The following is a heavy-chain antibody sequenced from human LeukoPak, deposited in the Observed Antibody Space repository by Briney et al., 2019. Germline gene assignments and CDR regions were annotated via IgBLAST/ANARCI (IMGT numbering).Heavy chain of an antibody. D-gene: IGHD3-16*02. V-gene: IGHV3-21*01. CDR1: GFTFSSYS. Sequence: GGSLRLSCAASGFTFSSYSMNWVRQAPGKGLEWVSSISSSSYIYYADSVKGRFTISRDNAKNSLYLQMNSLRAEDTAVYYCARGGYDYVWGSYRYWYYFDYWGQGTLVTVSS. CDR2: ISSSSYI. J-gene: IGHJ4*02. CDR3: ARGGYDYVWGSYRYWYYFDY.